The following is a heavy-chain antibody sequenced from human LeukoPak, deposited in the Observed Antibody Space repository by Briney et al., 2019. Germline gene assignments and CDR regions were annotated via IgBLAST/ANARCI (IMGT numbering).Heavy chain of an antibody. V-gene: IGHV4-34*01. J-gene: IGHJ4*02. CDR3: ARPRGYYYDSSGYYY. CDR2: INHSGST. Sequence: SETLSLTCAVYGGSFSGYYRSWLRQPPGKGLEWIGEINHSGSTNYNPSLKSRVTISVDTSKNQFSLKLSSVTAADTAVYYCARPRGYYYDSSGYYYWGQGTLVTVSS. CDR1: GGSFSGYY. D-gene: IGHD3-22*01.